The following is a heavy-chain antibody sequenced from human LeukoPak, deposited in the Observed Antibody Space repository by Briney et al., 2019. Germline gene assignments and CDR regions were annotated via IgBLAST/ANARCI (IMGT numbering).Heavy chain of an antibody. D-gene: IGHD3-3*01. CDR3: AKWAYYDFWSGHYKSHFDS. CDR2: IRDSGNGT. Sequence: GGSLRLSCVVSGFTFKNYDMSWVRQAPGKGLECVSSIRDSGNGTDYADSVKGRFTVSRDNSKNTLYLHMNTLSAEDTAVYYCAKWAYYDFWSGHYKSHFDSWGQGTLVTVSP. J-gene: IGHJ4*02. CDR1: GFTFKNYD. V-gene: IGHV3-23*01.